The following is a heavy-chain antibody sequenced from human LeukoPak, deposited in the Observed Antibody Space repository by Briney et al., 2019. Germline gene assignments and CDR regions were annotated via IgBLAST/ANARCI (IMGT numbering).Heavy chain of an antibody. D-gene: IGHD3-10*01. J-gene: IGHJ4*02. CDR2: IRHDGSNK. Sequence: PGGSLRLSCAASGFTFSSYGMHWVRQAPGKGLEWVAFIRHDGSNKYYADSVKGRFTISRDNSKNTLYLQMNSLRAEDTAVYYCAKDRDPYDYGSGSYYNGVFDYWGQGTLVTVSS. V-gene: IGHV3-30*02. CDR1: GFTFSSYG. CDR3: AKDRDPYDYGSGSYYNGVFDY.